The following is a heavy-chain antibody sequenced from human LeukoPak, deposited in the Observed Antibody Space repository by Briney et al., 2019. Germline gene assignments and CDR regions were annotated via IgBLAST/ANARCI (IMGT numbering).Heavy chain of an antibody. CDR3: ARALYYYDSSGYLDDVDAFDI. J-gene: IGHJ3*02. CDR2: IKQDGSEK. CDR1: GFTFSSYW. Sequence: GGSLRLSCAASGFTFSSYWMSWVRQAPGKGLEWVANIKQDGSEKYYVDSVKGRFTISRDNSKNTLYLQMNSLRAEDTAVYYCARALYYYDSSGYLDDVDAFDIWGQGTMVTVSS. D-gene: IGHD3-22*01. V-gene: IGHV3-7*03.